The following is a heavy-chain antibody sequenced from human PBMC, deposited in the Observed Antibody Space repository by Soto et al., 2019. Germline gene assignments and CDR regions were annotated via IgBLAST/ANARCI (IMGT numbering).Heavy chain of an antibody. CDR3: ASPSSTSCYACYYYMDV. CDR2: ISSSGSTI. Sequence: QVQLVESGGGLVKPEGSLRLSCAASGFTFSDYYMSWIRQAPGKGLEWVSYISSSGSTIYYADSVKGRFTISRDNAKNSLYLQMNSLRAEDTAVYYCASPSSTSCYACYYYMDVWGKGTTVTVSS. CDR1: GFTFSDYY. J-gene: IGHJ6*03. V-gene: IGHV3-11*01. D-gene: IGHD2-2*01.